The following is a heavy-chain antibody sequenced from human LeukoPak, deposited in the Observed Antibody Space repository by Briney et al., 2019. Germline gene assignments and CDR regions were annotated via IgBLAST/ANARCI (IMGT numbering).Heavy chain of an antibody. Sequence: PGGSLRLSCAASGFTFSSYAMSWVRQAPGKGLEWVSAISSSGDTYYAGSVKGRFTISRDNSKNTLYLQMNSLGAEDTAVYYCARDYYDSSGYYYPAFDIWGQGTMVTVSS. V-gene: IGHV3-23*01. D-gene: IGHD3-22*01. CDR2: ISSSGDT. CDR1: GFTFSSYA. J-gene: IGHJ3*02. CDR3: ARDYYDSSGYYYPAFDI.